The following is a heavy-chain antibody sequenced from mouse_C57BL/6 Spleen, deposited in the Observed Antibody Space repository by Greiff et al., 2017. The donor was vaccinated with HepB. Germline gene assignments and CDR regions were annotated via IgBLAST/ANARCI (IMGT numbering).Heavy chain of an antibody. J-gene: IGHJ4*01. D-gene: IGHD2-14*01. Sequence: QVHVKQSGPELVKPGASVKISCKASGYAFSSSWMNWVKQRPGKGLEWIGRIYPGDGDTNYNGKFKGKATLTADKSSSTAYMQLGSLTSEDSAVYFCARKRYPYAMDYWGQGTSVTVSS. CDR2: IYPGDGDT. CDR3: ARKRYPYAMDY. CDR1: GYAFSSSW. V-gene: IGHV1-82*01.